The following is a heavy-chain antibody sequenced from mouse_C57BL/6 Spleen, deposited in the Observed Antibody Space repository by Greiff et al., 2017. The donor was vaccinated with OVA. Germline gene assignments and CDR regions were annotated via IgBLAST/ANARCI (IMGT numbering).Heavy chain of an antibody. Sequence: VQLQQSGPELVKPGASVKISCKASGYSFTGYYMNWVKQSPEKSLEWIGEINPSTGGTTYNQKFKAKATLTVDKSSSTAYMQLKSLTSEDSAVYYCARPLYYGSSSFAYWGQGTLVTVSA. CDR2: INPSTGGT. CDR1: GYSFTGYY. J-gene: IGHJ3*01. D-gene: IGHD1-1*01. CDR3: ARPLYYGSSSFAY. V-gene: IGHV1-42*01.